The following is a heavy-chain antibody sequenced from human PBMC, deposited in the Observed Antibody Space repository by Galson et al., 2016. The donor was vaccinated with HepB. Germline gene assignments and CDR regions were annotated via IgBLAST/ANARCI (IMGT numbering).Heavy chain of an antibody. CDR1: GFTFSRYW. D-gene: IGHD3-16*01. J-gene: IGHJ4*02. CDR2: KQQDGSEE. V-gene: IGHV3-7*03. CDR3: ASDQGFPDGHPDPFDG. Sequence: SLRLSCAASGFTFSRYWMTWVRQAPGKGPEWVANKQQDGSEEHYLDSVKGLFTISRDNATSSLYLQMNSLRAEDAAVYYCASDQGFPDGHPDPFDGWGQRTLVTVSS.